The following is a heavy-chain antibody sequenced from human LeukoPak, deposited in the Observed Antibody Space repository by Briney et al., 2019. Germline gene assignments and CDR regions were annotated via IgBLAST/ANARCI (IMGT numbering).Heavy chain of an antibody. CDR2: ISGSGGST. Sequence: GGSLRLSCAASGFTFSSYAMSWVRQAPGKGLEWVSAISGSGGSTYYADSVKGRFTISRDNSKNTLYLQMNSLRAEDTAVYYCAKGLTIFGVVIHRGDAFDIWGQGTMVTVSS. V-gene: IGHV3-23*01. CDR1: GFTFSSYA. J-gene: IGHJ3*02. D-gene: IGHD3-3*01. CDR3: AKGLTIFGVVIHRGDAFDI.